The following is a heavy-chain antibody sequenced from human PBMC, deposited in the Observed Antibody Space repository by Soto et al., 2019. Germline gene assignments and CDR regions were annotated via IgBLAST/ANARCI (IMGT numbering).Heavy chain of an antibody. CDR1: GYIFSNYG. J-gene: IGHJ4*02. CDR3: ARDPAGEVVPAASDS. D-gene: IGHD2-2*01. Sequence: QVHLVQSGAEVKKPGASVKVSCKASGYIFSNYGVTWVRQAPGQGLEWMGRIGPYNGKTDYAQNFQGRVTMTADTSTSTAYMELRSLRSDDTAVYYCARDPAGEVVPAASDSWGQGTLVTVSS. CDR2: IGPYNGKT. V-gene: IGHV1-18*01.